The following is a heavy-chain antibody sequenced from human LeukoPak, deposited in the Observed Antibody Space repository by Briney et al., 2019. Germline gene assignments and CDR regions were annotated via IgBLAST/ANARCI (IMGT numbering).Heavy chain of an antibody. CDR1: GYTFTSYG. CDR2: INAGNGNT. J-gene: IGHJ4*02. D-gene: IGHD6-6*01. Sequence: ASVKVSCKASGYTFTSYGISWVRQAPGQGLEWMGWINAGNGNTKYSQKFQGRVTITRDTSASTAYMELSSLRSEDTAVYYCAREDPYNNSSYFDYWGQGTLVTVSS. CDR3: AREDPYNNSSYFDY. V-gene: IGHV1-3*01.